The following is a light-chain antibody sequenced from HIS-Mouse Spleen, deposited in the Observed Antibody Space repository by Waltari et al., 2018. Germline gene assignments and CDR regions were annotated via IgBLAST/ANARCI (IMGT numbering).Light chain of an antibody. Sequence: SYVLTQPPSVSVAPGKTARITCGGHNIGSERVQWYQQKPGQAPVLVVYDDSDRPSGIPERFSGSNSGNTATLTISRVEAGDEADYYCQVWDSSSDHVVFGGGTKLTVL. CDR2: DDS. J-gene: IGLJ2*01. CDR1: NIGSER. V-gene: IGLV3-21*03. CDR3: QVWDSSSDHVV.